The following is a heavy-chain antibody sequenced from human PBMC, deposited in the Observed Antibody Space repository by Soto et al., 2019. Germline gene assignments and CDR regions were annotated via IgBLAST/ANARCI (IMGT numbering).Heavy chain of an antibody. V-gene: IGHV1-8*01. D-gene: IGHD3-10*01. CDR1: GYTFTSYD. Sequence: QVQLVQSGAEVKKPGASVKVSCKASGYTFTSYDINWVRQATGQGLEWMGWMNPNSGNTGYAQKFQGRVIMTRNTSIRAGYMDLSSLRSEDTAVYYCARGINYYDSGDDAFDIWGQGTMVTVSS. CDR2: MNPNSGNT. J-gene: IGHJ3*02. CDR3: ARGINYYDSGDDAFDI.